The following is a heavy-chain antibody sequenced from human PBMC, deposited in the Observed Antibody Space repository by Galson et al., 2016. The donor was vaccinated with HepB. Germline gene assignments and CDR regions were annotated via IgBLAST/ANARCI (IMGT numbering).Heavy chain of an antibody. Sequence: SVKVSCKVSGNSLAELFIHWVRLAPGKGLEWMGGFDPEDGETTYAQTFQGRVSMTEDTSTDTGYMELSSLRYDDTAVYYCATVGSYTTSSPYYYYYFGMEIWGKVTTVTVSS. V-gene: IGHV1-24*01. CDR2: FDPEDGET. CDR3: ATVGSYTTSSPYYYYYFGMEI. D-gene: IGHD3-10*01. J-gene: IGHJ6*04. CDR1: GNSLAELF.